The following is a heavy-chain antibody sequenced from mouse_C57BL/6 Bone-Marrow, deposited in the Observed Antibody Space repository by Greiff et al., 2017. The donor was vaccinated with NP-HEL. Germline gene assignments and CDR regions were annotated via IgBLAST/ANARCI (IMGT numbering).Heavy chain of an antibody. D-gene: IGHD1-1*01. Sequence: QVQLQQSGAELVKPGASVKMSCKASGYTFTSYWITWVKQRPGQGLEWIGDIYPGSGSTNYNEKFKSKATLTVDTSSSTAYMQLSTLTAEDSAVYYCARPTVVAKNYYAMDYWGQGTSVTVSS. V-gene: IGHV1-55*01. CDR2: IYPGSGST. J-gene: IGHJ4*01. CDR3: ARPTVVAKNYYAMDY. CDR1: GYTFTSYW.